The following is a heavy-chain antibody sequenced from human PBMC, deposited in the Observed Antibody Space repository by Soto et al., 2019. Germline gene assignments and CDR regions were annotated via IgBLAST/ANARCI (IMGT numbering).Heavy chain of an antibody. D-gene: IGHD3-10*01. V-gene: IGHV4-59*01. Sequence: QVQLQESGPGLVKPSETLSLTCTVSGGSISSYYWSWIRQPPGKGLEWIGYIYYSGSTNYNPSLKSRFTISVDTSKHQFSLKLSSVTAADTAVYYCARELFGRSVWFDPWGQGTLVTVSS. J-gene: IGHJ5*02. CDR3: ARELFGRSVWFDP. CDR2: IYYSGST. CDR1: GGSISSYY.